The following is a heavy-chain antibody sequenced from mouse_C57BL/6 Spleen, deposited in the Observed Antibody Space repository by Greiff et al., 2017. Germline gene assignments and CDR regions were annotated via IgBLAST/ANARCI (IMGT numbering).Heavy chain of an antibody. CDR1: GYTFTSYG. J-gene: IGHJ2*01. D-gene: IGHD1-1*01. CDR2: IYPRSGNT. Sequence: VQLQESGAELARPGASVKLSCKASGYTFTSYGISWVKRRTGQGLEWIGEIYPRSGNTYYNEKFKGKATLTADKSSSTAYMELRSLTSEDSAVYCCARTDYGSRGYFDYWGQGTTLTVSS. V-gene: IGHV1-81*01. CDR3: ARTDYGSRGYFDY.